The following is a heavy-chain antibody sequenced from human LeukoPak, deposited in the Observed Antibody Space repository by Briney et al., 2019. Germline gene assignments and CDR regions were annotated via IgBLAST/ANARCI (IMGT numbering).Heavy chain of an antibody. J-gene: IGHJ3*02. CDR2: TRDKANSYNT. CDR1: GFTFSDHY. Sequence: GGSLRLSCAASGFTFSDHYMDWVRQTPGKGLEWVGRTRDKANSYNTEYAASVKGRFTISRDDSKNSLYLQMNSLKTEDTAVYYCARVGPPRSDAFDIWGQGTMVTVSS. V-gene: IGHV3-72*01. CDR3: ARVGPPRSDAFDI.